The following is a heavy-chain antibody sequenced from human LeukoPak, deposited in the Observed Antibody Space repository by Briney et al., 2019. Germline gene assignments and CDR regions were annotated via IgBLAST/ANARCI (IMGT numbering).Heavy chain of an antibody. CDR3: ARDKIDIVVVVAATGYYGMDV. Sequence: PGGSLRLSCAASGFTFSSYAMHWVRQAPGKGLERVTVISYDGSNKYYADSVKGRFTISRDNSKNTLYLQMNSLRAEDTAVYYCARDKIDIVVVVAATGYYGMDVWGQGTTVTVSS. J-gene: IGHJ6*02. CDR2: ISYDGSNK. V-gene: IGHV3-30-3*01. D-gene: IGHD2-15*01. CDR1: GFTFSSYA.